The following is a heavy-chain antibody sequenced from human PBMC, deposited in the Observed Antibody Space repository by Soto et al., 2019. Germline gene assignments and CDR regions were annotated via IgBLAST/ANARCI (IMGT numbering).Heavy chain of an antibody. Sequence: GGSLRLSCAASGFTFSSYSMNWVRQAPGKGLEWVSYISSSSSTIYYADSVKGRFTISRDNAKNSLYLQMNSLRDEDTAVYYCARGLYYYDSTGYWGYWGQGTLVTVAS. CDR3: ARGLYYYDSTGYWGY. CDR1: GFTFSSYS. D-gene: IGHD3-22*01. CDR2: ISSSSSTI. V-gene: IGHV3-48*02. J-gene: IGHJ4*02.